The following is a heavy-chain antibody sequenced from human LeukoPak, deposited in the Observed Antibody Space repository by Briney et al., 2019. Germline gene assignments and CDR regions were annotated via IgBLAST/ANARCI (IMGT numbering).Heavy chain of an antibody. V-gene: IGHV3-30*04. CDR3: ATSFGATRGY. CDR1: GFTFSTYA. Sequence: PGRSLRLSCAASGFTFSTYAMHWVRQAPGKGLEWLTVISYNGSHQYYADSVRGRFTISRDNAKNSLFLHMNTLRIEDTAVYYCATSFGATRGYWGQGTLVTVSS. D-gene: IGHD3-10*01. CDR2: ISYNGSHQ. J-gene: IGHJ4*02.